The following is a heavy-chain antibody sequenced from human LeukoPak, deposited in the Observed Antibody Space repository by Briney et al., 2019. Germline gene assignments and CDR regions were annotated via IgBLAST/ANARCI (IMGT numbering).Heavy chain of an antibody. Sequence: GGSLRLSCAASGFTFSTYAMTGVRQAPAKGLEWISAISGSGGRAYYADSVECRFTISRVNSKNTLYLQMNSLRAEDTAVYYCAKAGNQLLLRCYYYYMDVWGKGTTVTVSS. CDR1: GFTFSTYA. V-gene: IGHV3-23*01. J-gene: IGHJ6*03. CDR2: ISGSGGRA. D-gene: IGHD2-2*01. CDR3: AKAGNQLLLRCYYYYMDV.